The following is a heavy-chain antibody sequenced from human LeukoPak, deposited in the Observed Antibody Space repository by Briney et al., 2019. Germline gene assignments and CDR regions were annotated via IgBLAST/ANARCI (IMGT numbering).Heavy chain of an antibody. CDR2: IKQDGSEE. D-gene: IGHD2-2*01. CDR1: GFTVSSNY. V-gene: IGHV3-7*01. Sequence: PGGSLRLSCAASGFTVSSNYMSWVRQAPGKGLEWVASIKQDGSEEYYVDSVKGRFTISRDNPKNSLYLQMNSLRAEDTAVYYCARGGYCSSASCYSAEYYFDYWGQGTLVTVSS. J-gene: IGHJ4*02. CDR3: ARGGYCSSASCYSAEYYFDY.